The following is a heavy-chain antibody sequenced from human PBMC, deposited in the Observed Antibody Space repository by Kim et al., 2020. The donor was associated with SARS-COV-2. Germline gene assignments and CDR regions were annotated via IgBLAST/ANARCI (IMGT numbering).Heavy chain of an antibody. CDR2: IWYDGSNK. Sequence: GGSLRLSCAASGFTFSSYGMHWVRQAPGKGLEWVAVIWYDGSNKYYADSVKGRFTISRDNSKNTLYLQMNSLRAEDTAVYYCAKDGAAVYDYIWGSYRSYYYSGMDVWGQGTTVTVS. V-gene: IGHV3-33*06. CDR1: GFTFSSYG. CDR3: AKDGAAVYDYIWGSYRSYYYSGMDV. D-gene: IGHD3-16*02. J-gene: IGHJ6*02.